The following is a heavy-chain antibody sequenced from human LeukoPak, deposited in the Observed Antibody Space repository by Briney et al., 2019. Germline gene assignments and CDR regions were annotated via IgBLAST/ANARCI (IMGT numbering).Heavy chain of an antibody. V-gene: IGHV3-7*01. CDR1: GFTFSSYW. J-gene: IGHJ4*02. CDR3: ARDESVVVPAATPHQENKGGDY. D-gene: IGHD2-2*01. CDR2: IKHDGSEK. Sequence: GGSLRLSCAASGFTFSSYWMSWVRQAPGKGLEWVANIKHDGSEKYYVDSVKGRFTISRDNAKNSLYLQMNSLRAEDTAVYYCARDESVVVPAATPHQENKGGDYWGQGTLVTVSS.